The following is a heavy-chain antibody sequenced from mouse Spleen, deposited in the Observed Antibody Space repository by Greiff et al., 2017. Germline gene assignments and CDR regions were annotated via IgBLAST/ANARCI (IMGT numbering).Heavy chain of an antibody. V-gene: IGHV1-15*01. J-gene: IGHJ2*01. CDR1: GYTFTDYE. CDR3: TELGDY. CDR2: IDPETGGT. Sequence: QVQLKESGAELVRPGASVTLSCKASGYTFTDYEMHWVKQTPVHGLEWIGAIDPETGGTAYNQKFKGKAILTADKSSSTAYMELRSLTSEDSAVYYCTELGDYWGQGTTLTVSS. D-gene: IGHD4-1*01.